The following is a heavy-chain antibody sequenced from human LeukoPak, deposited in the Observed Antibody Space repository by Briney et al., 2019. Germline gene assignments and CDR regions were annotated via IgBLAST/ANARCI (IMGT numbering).Heavy chain of an antibody. J-gene: IGHJ4*02. Sequence: GGSLRLSCAASGFTFSSYSMNWARQAPGKGLEWVSSISSSSSYIYYADSVKGRFTISRDNAKNSLYLQMNSLRAEDTAVYYCARETYSSSWYLDYWGQGTLVTVSS. D-gene: IGHD6-6*01. CDR2: ISSSSSYI. CDR1: GFTFSSYS. CDR3: ARETYSSSWYLDY. V-gene: IGHV3-21*01.